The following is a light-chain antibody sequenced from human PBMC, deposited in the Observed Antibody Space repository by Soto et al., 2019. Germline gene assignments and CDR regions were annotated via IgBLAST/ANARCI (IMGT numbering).Light chain of an antibody. CDR3: QQYGSSGT. CDR2: GVS. V-gene: IGKV3-20*01. J-gene: IGKJ1*01. CDR1: QSVGSD. Sequence: EIVVPQSQAPLSVSPGESATLSCRASQSVGSDLAWYQQKPGQAPRLLIHGVSTRATGIPDRFSCSGSGTDFSLTISRLEPEDFAVYYCQQYGSSGTFGQGTKVE.